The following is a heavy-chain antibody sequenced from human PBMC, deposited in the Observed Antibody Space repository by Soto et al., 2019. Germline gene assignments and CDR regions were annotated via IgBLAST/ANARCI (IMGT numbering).Heavy chain of an antibody. J-gene: IGHJ4*02. V-gene: IGHV3-21*01. CDR2: ISSSSSYI. Sequence: PGGSLRLSCAASGFTFSSYSMNWVRQAPGKGLEWVSSISSSSSYIYYADSVKGRCTISRDNGKNSLYLQMNSLRAEDTAVYYCARGSITFDYWGQGTLVTVSS. CDR1: GFTFSSYS. CDR3: ARGSITFDY. D-gene: IGHD3-10*01.